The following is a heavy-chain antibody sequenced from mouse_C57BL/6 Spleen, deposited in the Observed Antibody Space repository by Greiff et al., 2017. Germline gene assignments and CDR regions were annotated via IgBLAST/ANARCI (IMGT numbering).Heavy chain of an antibody. CDR3: ARGALFDY. Sequence: VQLQQSGPELVKPGASVKISCKASGYSFTGYYMNWVKQSPEKSLEWIGEINPSTGGTTYNQKFKAKATLTVDKSSSTAYMQLKSLTSEDSAVYYCARGALFDYWGQGTTLTVSS. J-gene: IGHJ2*01. CDR1: GYSFTGYY. V-gene: IGHV1-42*01. CDR2: INPSTGGT.